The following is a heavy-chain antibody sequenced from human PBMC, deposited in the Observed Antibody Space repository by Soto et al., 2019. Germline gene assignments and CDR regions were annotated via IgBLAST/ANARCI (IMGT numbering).Heavy chain of an antibody. CDR1: GFTFSSYA. V-gene: IGHV3-23*01. Sequence: EVQLLESGGGLVQPGGSLRLSCAASGFTFSSYAMSWVRQAPGKGLEWVSTISGSGGSTYYADSVKGRFTISRDNSKNTLYLQVNSLRDEDTAVYYCAKEPYYYDSSGLTWGQGTLVTVSS. D-gene: IGHD3-22*01. J-gene: IGHJ4*02. CDR2: ISGSGGST. CDR3: AKEPYYYDSSGLT.